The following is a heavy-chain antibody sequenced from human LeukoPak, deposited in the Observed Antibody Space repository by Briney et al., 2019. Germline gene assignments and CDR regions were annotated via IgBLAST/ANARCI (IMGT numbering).Heavy chain of an antibody. CDR1: GFTFSSYA. D-gene: IGHD4-17*01. CDR2: ISGSGGST. CDR3: AKRGFGDYRNYYYYYMDV. Sequence: GGSLRLSCAASGFTFSSYAMSWVRQAPGKGLEWVSAISGSGGSTYYADSMKRRFTISRDNTRHTLYLQMNSLRVDNTAVYYCAKRGFGDYRNYYYYYMDVWGKGTTVTVSS. J-gene: IGHJ6*03. V-gene: IGHV3-23*01.